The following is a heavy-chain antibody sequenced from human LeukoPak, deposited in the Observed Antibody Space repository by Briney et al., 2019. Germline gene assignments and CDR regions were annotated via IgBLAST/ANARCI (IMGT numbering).Heavy chain of an antibody. CDR1: GFTFSSYA. Sequence: GGSLRLSCAASGFTFSSYAMSWVRQAPGKGLEWVGRIKSKTDGGTTDYAAPVKGRFTISGDDSKNTLYLQMNSLKTEDTAVYYCTTDSGSYIRTYYYYMDVWGKGTTVTVSS. CDR3: TTDSGSYIRTYYYYMDV. D-gene: IGHD1-26*01. J-gene: IGHJ6*03. V-gene: IGHV3-15*01. CDR2: IKSKTDGGTT.